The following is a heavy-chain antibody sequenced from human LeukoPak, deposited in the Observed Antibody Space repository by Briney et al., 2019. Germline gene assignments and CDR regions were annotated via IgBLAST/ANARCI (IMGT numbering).Heavy chain of an antibody. V-gene: IGHV4-39*07. J-gene: IGHJ6*03. Sequence: PSETLSLTCTVPGDSISCSRYYWGCFRQPPGKGREWLGCTYYSGRTYYPPSLKSRVTISVDTSKNQFSLKLSSVTAADTAVYYCAREGIAAAGTEYYFYYYMDVWGKGTTVTISS. CDR2: TYYSGRT. CDR1: GDSISCSRYY. CDR3: AREGIAAAGTEYYFYYYMDV. D-gene: IGHD6-13*01.